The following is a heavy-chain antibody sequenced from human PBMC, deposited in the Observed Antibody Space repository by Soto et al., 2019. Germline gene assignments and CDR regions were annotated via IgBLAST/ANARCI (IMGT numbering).Heavy chain of an antibody. D-gene: IGHD3-22*01. V-gene: IGHV3-15*01. Sequence: GGSLRLSCAASGFTFSNAWMSWVRQAPGKGLEWVGRIKSKTDGGTTDYAAPVKGRFTISRDDSKNTLYLQMNSLKTEDTAVYYCTTARYYYDTRCYEYYYYYGMDVWGQGTTVTVSS. CDR2: IKSKTDGGTT. J-gene: IGHJ6*02. CDR3: TTARYYYDTRCYEYYYYYGMDV. CDR1: GFTFSNAW.